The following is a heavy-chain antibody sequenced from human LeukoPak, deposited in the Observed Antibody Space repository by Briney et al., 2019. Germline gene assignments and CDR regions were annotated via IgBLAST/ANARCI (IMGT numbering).Heavy chain of an antibody. V-gene: IGHV3-23*01. CDR3: AKAQSPGYDILTGYPLGYYYMDV. D-gene: IGHD3-9*01. CDR2: ISGSGGST. J-gene: IGHJ6*03. Sequence: GSLRLSCAASGFTFSSYAMSWVRQAPGKGLEWVSAISGSGGSTYYADSVKGRFTISRDNSKNTLYLQMNSLRAEDTAVYYCAKAQSPGYDILTGYPLGYYYMDVWGKGTTVTVSS. CDR1: GFTFSSYA.